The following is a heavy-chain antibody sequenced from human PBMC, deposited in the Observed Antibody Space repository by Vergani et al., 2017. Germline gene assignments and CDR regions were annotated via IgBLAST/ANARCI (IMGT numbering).Heavy chain of an antibody. Sequence: QVQLVQSGAEVKTPGASVKVSCKASGYTFTSYGISWVRQAPGQGLEWMGWISAYNGNTNYAQKLQGRVTMTTDTSTSTAYMELRSLRSDDTAVYYCAREVTGYDFWSPVDYWGQGTLVTVSS. CDR1: GYTFTSYG. CDR2: ISAYNGNT. D-gene: IGHD3-3*01. J-gene: IGHJ4*02. CDR3: AREVTGYDFWSPVDY. V-gene: IGHV1-18*01.